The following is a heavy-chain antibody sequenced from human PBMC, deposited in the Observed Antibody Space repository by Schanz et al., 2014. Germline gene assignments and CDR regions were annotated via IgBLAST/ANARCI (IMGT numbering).Heavy chain of an antibody. J-gene: IGHJ4*02. CDR1: GFTVSSDH. Sequence: VQLVESGGGFVQPGGSLGLSCVVSGFTVSSDHMSWVRQAPGKGLEWVAFIWYDGSNKYYADSVKGRFTISRDNSKNTLYLQMNSLRAEDTAVYYCARDSRPNYDFLTAYYSIDYWGQGTLVTVSS. V-gene: IGHV3-33*01. D-gene: IGHD3-9*01. CDR3: ARDSRPNYDFLTAYYSIDY. CDR2: IWYDGSNK.